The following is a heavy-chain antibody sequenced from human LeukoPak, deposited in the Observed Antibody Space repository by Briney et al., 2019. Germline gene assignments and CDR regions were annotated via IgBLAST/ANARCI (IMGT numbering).Heavy chain of an antibody. CDR3: ARDRPSKGGYSGYDLNYYYYYMDV. D-gene: IGHD5-12*01. V-gene: IGHV4-30-4*07. J-gene: IGHJ6*03. CDR2: IYNSGST. Sequence: SETQSLTCAVSGGSISSGGYSWNWIRQPPGKGLEWIAYIYNSGSTAYNPSLKSRVTMSVDTSKNQFSLKLSSVTATDTAVYYCARDRPSKGGYSGYDLNYYYYYMDVWGKGTTVPISS. CDR1: GGSISSGGYS.